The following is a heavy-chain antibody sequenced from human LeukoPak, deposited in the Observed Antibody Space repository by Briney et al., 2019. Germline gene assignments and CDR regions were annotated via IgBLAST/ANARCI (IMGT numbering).Heavy chain of an antibody. Sequence: GGVRLLSGAAAGFPFSSYWMHGVRQAPGKGLGGVSRINSEGSSTSYADPVKGRFTIPRDNDKNTLYLQMNSLRAEDTAVYYCARAISPVLLHAFDLWGQGTMVTVSS. CDR3: ARAISPVLLHAFDL. V-gene: IGHV3-74*01. CDR1: GFPFSSYW. J-gene: IGHJ3*01. D-gene: IGHD3-10*01. CDR2: INSEGSST.